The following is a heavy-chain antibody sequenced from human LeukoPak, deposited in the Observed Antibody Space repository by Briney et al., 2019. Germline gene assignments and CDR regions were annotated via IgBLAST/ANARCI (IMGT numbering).Heavy chain of an antibody. J-gene: IGHJ4*02. D-gene: IGHD6-25*01. Sequence: GGSLRLSCAASGLTVTNNYMSWVRQAPGKGLEWVSVTYSNDDTYYADSVKGRFSISRDNSKSTLSLQMNSLRAEDTATYYCTSDGPYAAVGYWGQGTLVTVSS. CDR1: GLTVTNNY. V-gene: IGHV3-53*01. CDR3: TSDGPYAAVGY. CDR2: TYSNDDT.